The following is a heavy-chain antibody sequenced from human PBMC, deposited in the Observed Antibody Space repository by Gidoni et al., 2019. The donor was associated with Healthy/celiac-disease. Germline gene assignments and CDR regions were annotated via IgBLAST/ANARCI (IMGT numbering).Heavy chain of an antibody. J-gene: IGHJ4*02. CDR2: IYYCGCT. D-gene: IGHD3-22*01. Sequence: QLQLQESGPGLVKPSETLSLTCTVSGGSISSSSYYWGLLRQPPGNGLEWIGSIYYCGCTYYNPSLKSRVTISVDTSKNQFSLKLRSVTAADTAVYYCASRPDVYYYDSSGPNALDYWGQGTLVTVSS. V-gene: IGHV4-39*01. CDR3: ASRPDVYYYDSSGPNALDY. CDR1: GGSISSSSYY.